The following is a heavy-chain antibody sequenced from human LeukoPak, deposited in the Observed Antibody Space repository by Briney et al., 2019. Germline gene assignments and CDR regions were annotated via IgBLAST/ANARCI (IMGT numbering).Heavy chain of an antibody. V-gene: IGHV3-53*01. D-gene: IGHD1-20*01. CDR2: IYVGGST. Sequence: PGGSLRLSCAASGFTVSSNYMNWVRQAPGKGLEWVSGIYVGGSTYYADSVKGRFTISRDNSRNTLYLQMNSLRAEDTAVYYCPRITAYDDSWGQGTLVTVSS. CDR3: PRITAYDDS. CDR1: GFTVSSNY. J-gene: IGHJ5*01.